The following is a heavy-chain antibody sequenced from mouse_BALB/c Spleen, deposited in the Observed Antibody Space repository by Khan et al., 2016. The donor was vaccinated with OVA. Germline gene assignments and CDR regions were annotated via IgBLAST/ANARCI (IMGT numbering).Heavy chain of an antibody. J-gene: IGHJ3*01. D-gene: IGHD2-4*01. CDR3: ARNYDYDEGLAY. CDR2: IWSGGIT. Sequence: QVQLQQSGPGLVQPSQSLSITCTVSGFSLTSYGVHWVRQSPGKGLAWLGVIWSGGITDYSAAFISRLSISKDNSKSQVFFKMNSLQANDTAIYYCARNYDYDEGLAYWGQGTLVTVSA. V-gene: IGHV2-2*02. CDR1: GFSLTSYG.